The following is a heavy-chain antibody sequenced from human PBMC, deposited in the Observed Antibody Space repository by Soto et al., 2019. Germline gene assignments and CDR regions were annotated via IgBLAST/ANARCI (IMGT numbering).Heavy chain of an antibody. Sequence: PGGSLRLSCAASGFTFRNYNMNWVRQVPGKGLEWVAHISIGGRSINYADSVKGRFTISRDDAEKSLNLHMNSLGAEDTARYYCVRDQLFFNDSSGRHVNSFDDWGQGPMVTVSS. V-gene: IGHV3-21*05. D-gene: IGHD1-1*01. CDR1: GFTFRNYN. CDR3: VRDQLFFNDSSGRHVNSFDD. CDR2: ISIGGRSI. J-gene: IGHJ3*01.